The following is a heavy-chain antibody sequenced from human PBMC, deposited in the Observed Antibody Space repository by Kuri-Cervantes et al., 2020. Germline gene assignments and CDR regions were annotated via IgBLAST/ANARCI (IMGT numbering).Heavy chain of an antibody. J-gene: IGHJ4*02. D-gene: IGHD5-24*01. V-gene: IGHV1-2*02. CDR2: INPNSGGT. CDR1: GHTFTSYG. CDR3: ARDQKRWLQFLDY. Sequence: ASVKVSCKASGHTFTSYGISWVRQAPGQGLEWMGWINPNSGGTNYAQKFQGRVTMTRDTSISTAYMELSRPRSDDTAVYYCARDQKRWLQFLDYWGQGTLVTVSS.